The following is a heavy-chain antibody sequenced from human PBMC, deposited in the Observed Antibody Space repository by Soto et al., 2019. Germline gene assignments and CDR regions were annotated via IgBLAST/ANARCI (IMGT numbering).Heavy chain of an antibody. CDR3: AKNKNTPYNFNPHGMDV. V-gene: IGHV1-3*01. J-gene: IGHJ6*02. CDR1: GYTFPSYV. D-gene: IGHD1-1*01. CDR2: IHAGNVYA. Sequence: ASVKVSCKASGYTFPSYVIHWVRQTPGQRLEWMGWIHAGNVYAEYSQKFQGRVTITRDTSASTVFLELSSLRSEDTAVYYCAKNKNTPYNFNPHGMDVWGQGTTVPVSS.